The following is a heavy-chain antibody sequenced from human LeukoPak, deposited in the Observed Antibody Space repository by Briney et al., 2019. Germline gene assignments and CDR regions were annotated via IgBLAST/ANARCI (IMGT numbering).Heavy chain of an antibody. CDR2: IYTSGST. D-gene: IGHD3-10*01. J-gene: IGHJ6*03. CDR3: ARDHKPLLGAYYYYYMDV. Sequence: SETLSLTCTVSGGSISSYYWSWIRQPAGKGLEWIGRIYTSGSTNYNPSLKSRVTMSVDTSKNQLSLKLSSVTAADTAVYYCARDHKPLLGAYYYYYMDVWGKGTTVTVSS. CDR1: GGSISSYY. V-gene: IGHV4-4*07.